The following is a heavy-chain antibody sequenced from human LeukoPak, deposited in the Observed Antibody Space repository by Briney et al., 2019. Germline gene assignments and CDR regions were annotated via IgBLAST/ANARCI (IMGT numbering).Heavy chain of an antibody. V-gene: IGHV1-2*06. J-gene: IGHJ4*02. CDR1: GYTFTGYS. CDR3: ARDLDGSRFDY. Sequence: ASVKVSCKASGYTFTGYSMHRVRQAPGQGLEWMGRINPNSGVTNYAQKFQGRVTMTRDTSINTAYMELNRLRSDDTAMYYCARDLDGSRFDYWGQGTLVTVSS. D-gene: IGHD1-26*01. CDR2: INPNSGVT.